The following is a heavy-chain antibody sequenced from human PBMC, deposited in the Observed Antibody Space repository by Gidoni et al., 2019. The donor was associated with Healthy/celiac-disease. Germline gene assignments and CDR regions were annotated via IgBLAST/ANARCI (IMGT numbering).Heavy chain of an antibody. V-gene: IGHV3-21*06. CDR3: ARTKIAAAGTFDY. D-gene: IGHD6-13*01. J-gene: IGHJ4*02. Sequence: EVQLVESGGGLVKPGGSLRLSCAASGFTFSSYSMNGVRQAPGKGLEWVSSISSSSSYIYYADSVKGRFTISRDNAKNSLYLQMNSLRAEDTAVYYCARTKIAAAGTFDYWGQGTLVTVSS. CDR1: GFTFSSYS. CDR2: ISSSSSYI.